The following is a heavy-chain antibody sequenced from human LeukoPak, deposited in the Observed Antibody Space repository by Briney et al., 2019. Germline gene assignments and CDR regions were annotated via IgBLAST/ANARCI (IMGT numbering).Heavy chain of an antibody. D-gene: IGHD1-26*01. CDR3: ARDRGSQPFIDY. V-gene: IGHV4-59*01. CDR2: VFHTGST. Sequence: PSETLSFTCTVSGGSIDTYYWNWIRQPPGKGLEWIGYVFHTGSTNYNPSLKSRVTISVDTSKNQFSLKLSSVTAADTAVYYCARDRGSQPFIDYWGQGTLVTVSS. CDR1: GGSIDTYY. J-gene: IGHJ4*02.